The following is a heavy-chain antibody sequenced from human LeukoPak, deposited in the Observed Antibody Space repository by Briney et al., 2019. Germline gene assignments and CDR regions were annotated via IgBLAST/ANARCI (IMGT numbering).Heavy chain of an antibody. CDR3: ARESACYYDSSGYYSLAFDI. V-gene: IGHV1-18*01. CDR2: ISAYNGNT. D-gene: IGHD3-22*01. J-gene: IGHJ3*02. Sequence: ASVKVSCKASGYTFTSYGISWVRQAPGQGLEWMGWISAYNGNTNYAQKLQGRVTMTTDTSTSTAYMELRSLRSDDTAVYYCARESACYYDSSGYYSLAFDIWGQGTMVTVSS. CDR1: GYTFTSYG.